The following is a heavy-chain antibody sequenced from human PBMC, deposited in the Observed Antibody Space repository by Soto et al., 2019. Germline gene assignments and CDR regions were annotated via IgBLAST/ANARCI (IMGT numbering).Heavy chain of an antibody. J-gene: IGHJ4*02. CDR2: IYSSGTT. D-gene: IGHD1-26*01. CDR3: VRDRTVGTSYFDY. Sequence: PSETLSLTCTVSGGSINSFYWSWVRQPAGKGLEWIGRIYSSGTTNYNPSLKSRVTMSVDTSKNQLSLKLSSVTAADTAVYYCVRDRTVGTSYFDYWGQGTLVTVSS. CDR1: GGSINSFY. V-gene: IGHV4-4*07.